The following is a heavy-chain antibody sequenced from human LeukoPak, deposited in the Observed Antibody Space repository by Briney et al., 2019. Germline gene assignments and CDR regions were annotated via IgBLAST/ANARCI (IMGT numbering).Heavy chain of an antibody. J-gene: IGHJ5*02. CDR3: ARDSQGDYDFWSGLFNNWFDP. CDR1: GGSISSYY. D-gene: IGHD3-3*01. V-gene: IGHV4-4*07. Sequence: SETLSLTCTVCGGSISSYYWSLIRQPAGKGLEWIGRIYTSGSTNYNPSLKSRVTMSVDTSKNQFSLKLSSVTAADTAVYYCARDSQGDYDFWSGLFNNWFDPWGQGTLVTVSS. CDR2: IYTSGST.